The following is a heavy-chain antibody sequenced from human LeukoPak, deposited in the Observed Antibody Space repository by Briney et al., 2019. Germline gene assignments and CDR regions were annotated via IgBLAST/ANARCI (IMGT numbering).Heavy chain of an antibody. Sequence: GASVKVSCKASGYTFTGYYMHWVRQAPGQGLEWMGWINPNSGGTNYAQKFQGRVTMTRDTSISTAYMELSRLRSDDTAVYYCARAQDTAMVIHYYYYMDVWGQGTMVSVSS. D-gene: IGHD5-18*01. CDR1: GYTFTGYY. V-gene: IGHV1-2*02. J-gene: IGHJ6*03. CDR3: ARAQDTAMVIHYYYYMDV. CDR2: INPNSGGT.